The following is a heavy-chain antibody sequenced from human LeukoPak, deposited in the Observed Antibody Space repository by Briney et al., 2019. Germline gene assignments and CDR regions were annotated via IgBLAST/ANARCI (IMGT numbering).Heavy chain of an antibody. V-gene: IGHV5-51*01. CDR2: IYPSDSDT. J-gene: IGHJ4*02. Sequence: GEPLRISCKASGYKFTSYWIGWMRQMPGKGLEWMGVIYPSDSDTRYNVSFEGQVTISADKSINTAYLQWSSLRPSDTAVYYCAKGDGEFEYWGQGTLVTVSS. CDR3: AKGDGEFEY. CDR1: GYKFTSYW. D-gene: IGHD3-10*01.